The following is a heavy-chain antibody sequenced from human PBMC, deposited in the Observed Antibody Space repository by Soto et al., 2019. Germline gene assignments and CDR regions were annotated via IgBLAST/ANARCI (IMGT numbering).Heavy chain of an antibody. D-gene: IGHD3-16*01. V-gene: IGHV3-23*01. CDR2: ISGSAGST. J-gene: IGHJ4*02. CDR3: TKDLWPYLPAGGEFDS. CDR1: GFTFSSYA. Sequence: GGSLRLSCAASGFTFSSYAMSWVRQAPGKGLKWVSAISGSAGSTYYADSVKGRFTISRDNSKNTLYLQMNSLRAEDTAVFYCTKDLWPYLPAGGEFDSWGQGTLVTVSS.